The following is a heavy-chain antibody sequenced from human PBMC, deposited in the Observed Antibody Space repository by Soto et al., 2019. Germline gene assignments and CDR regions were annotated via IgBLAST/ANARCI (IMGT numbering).Heavy chain of an antibody. CDR3: ARDTVVSPGDNYGMDV. CDR1: GGSISSSNW. J-gene: IGHJ6*02. CDR2: IYYSGNT. Sequence: SETLSLTCAVSGGSISSSNWWSWVRQPPGKGLEWIGEIYYSGNTYYNPSLKSRVTISVDTSKNQFSLKLTSVTAADTAMYYCARDTVVSPGDNYGMDVWGQGTTVTVSS. V-gene: IGHV4-4*02. D-gene: IGHD2-21*02.